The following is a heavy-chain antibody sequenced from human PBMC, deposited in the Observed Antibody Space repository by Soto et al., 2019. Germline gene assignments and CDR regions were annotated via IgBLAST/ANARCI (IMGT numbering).Heavy chain of an antibody. CDR1: GYTFTNND. J-gene: IGHJ5*02. V-gene: IGHV1-8*01. CDR2: MNPGSGDT. D-gene: IGHD3-10*01. CDR3: ATMATFGSLNSFDP. Sequence: ASVKVSCKASGYTFTNNDVSWVRQATGQGLEWMGWMNPGSGDTGYAQKFQDRVTMTRDISIATAYMELSSLRSDDTAIYYCATMATFGSLNSFDPWGQGTLVTVST.